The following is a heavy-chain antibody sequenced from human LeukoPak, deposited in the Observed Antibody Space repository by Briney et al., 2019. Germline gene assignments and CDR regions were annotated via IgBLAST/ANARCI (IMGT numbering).Heavy chain of an antibody. CDR3: ARDQQLVLDY. V-gene: IGHV3-21*01. D-gene: IGHD6-13*01. CDR1: GLTFSSYS. J-gene: IGHJ4*02. Sequence: GGSLRLSCAASGLTFSSYSMNWVRQAPGKGLEWVSSISSSSSYIYYADSVKGRFTISRDNAKNSLYLQMNSLRAEDTAVYYCARDQQLVLDYWGQGTLVTVSS. CDR2: ISSSSSYI.